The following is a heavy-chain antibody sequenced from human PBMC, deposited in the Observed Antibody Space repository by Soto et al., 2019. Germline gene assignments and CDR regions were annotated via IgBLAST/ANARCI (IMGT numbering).Heavy chain of an antibody. Sequence: ETLSLTCTVSGGSISSSSYYWGWIRQPPGKGLEWIGSIYYSGSTYYNPSLKSRVTISVDTSKNQFSLKLSSVTAADTAVYYCARHAGDCSGGSCYGRYYFDYWGQGTLVTVSS. CDR3: ARHAGDCSGGSCYGRYYFDY. CDR2: IYYSGST. V-gene: IGHV4-39*01. CDR1: GGSISSSSYY. J-gene: IGHJ4*02. D-gene: IGHD2-15*01.